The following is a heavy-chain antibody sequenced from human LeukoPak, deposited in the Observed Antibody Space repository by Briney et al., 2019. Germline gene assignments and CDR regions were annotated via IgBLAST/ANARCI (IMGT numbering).Heavy chain of an antibody. V-gene: IGHV4-59*01. Sequence: SETLSLTCTVSGGSMSSYYWSWIRQPPGKGLEWIGYIYYSGSTNYSPSLKSRVTISVDTSKNQFSLKLSSVTAADTAVYYCARLRSGGYYYYMDVWGKGTTVTVSS. CDR1: GGSMSSYY. J-gene: IGHJ6*03. D-gene: IGHD1-14*01. CDR3: ARLRSGGYYYYMDV. CDR2: IYYSGST.